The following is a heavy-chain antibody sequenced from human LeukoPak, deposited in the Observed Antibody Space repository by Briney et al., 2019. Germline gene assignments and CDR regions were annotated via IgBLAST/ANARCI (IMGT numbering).Heavy chain of an antibody. CDR1: GYTFTSYA. CDR2: INAGNGNT. Sequence: GASVKVSCKASGYTFTSYAMHWVRQAPGQRLGWMGWINAGNGNTKYSQKFQGRVTITRDTSASTAYMELSSLGSEDTAVYYCARDDQQWLVPFDYWGQGTLVTVSS. J-gene: IGHJ4*02. D-gene: IGHD6-19*01. CDR3: ARDDQQWLVPFDY. V-gene: IGHV1-3*01.